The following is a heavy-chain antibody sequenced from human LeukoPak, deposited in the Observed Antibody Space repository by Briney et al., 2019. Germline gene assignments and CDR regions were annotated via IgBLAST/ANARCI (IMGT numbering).Heavy chain of an antibody. CDR1: GGSVSSGSYY. V-gene: IGHV4-61*01. J-gene: IGHJ4*02. CDR3: ARETYDSSGPGRRFDY. Sequence: SETLSLTCTVSGGSVSSGSYYWRWIRQPPGKGLEWIGYIYYSGSTNYNPSLKSRVTMSVDTSKNQFSLKLSSVTAADTAVYYCARETYDSSGPGRRFDYWGQGTLVTVSS. D-gene: IGHD3-22*01. CDR2: IYYSGST.